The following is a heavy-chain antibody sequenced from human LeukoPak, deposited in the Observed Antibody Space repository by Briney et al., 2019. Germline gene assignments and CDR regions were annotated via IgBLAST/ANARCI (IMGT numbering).Heavy chain of an antibody. CDR1: GFTFSSYS. CDR2: ISSSSSYI. CDR3: ARYCSGGSCASNLDAFDI. J-gene: IGHJ3*02. D-gene: IGHD2-15*01. Sequence: PGGSLRLSCAASGFTFSSYSMNWVRQAPGKGLEWVSSISSSSSYIYYAASVKGRFTISRDNAKNSMYLQMNSLRAEDMAVYYCARYCSGGSCASNLDAFDIWGQGTMVTVSS. V-gene: IGHV3-21*01.